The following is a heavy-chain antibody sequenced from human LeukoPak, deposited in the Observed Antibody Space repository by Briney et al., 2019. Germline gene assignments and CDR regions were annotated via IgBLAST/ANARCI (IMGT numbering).Heavy chain of an antibody. CDR3: ARGLSSSGYDSNAFDI. CDR1: GFTVSSNY. V-gene: IGHV3-53*01. D-gene: IGHD5-12*01. J-gene: IGHJ3*02. CDR2: IYSGGST. Sequence: GGSLRLSCAASGFTVSSNYMSWVRQAPGKGLEWVSVIYSGGSTYYSDSVKGRFTISRDNSKNTLSLQMNSLRAEDTAVYYCARGLSSSGYDSNAFDIWGQGTMVTVSS.